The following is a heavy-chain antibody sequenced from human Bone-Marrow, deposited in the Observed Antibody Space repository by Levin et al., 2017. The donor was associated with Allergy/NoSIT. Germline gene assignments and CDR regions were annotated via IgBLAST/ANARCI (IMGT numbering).Heavy chain of an antibody. CDR3: VKGWGLERRASWFDP. CDR1: GFTFSNFA. V-gene: IGHV3-64D*06. D-gene: IGHD1-1*01. Sequence: GGSLRLSCLASGFTFSNFAMHWVRQAPGEGLTYVSAINSNGDSLYYADSVKGRFTISRDNSKNTLYLQMSSLRIEDTAVYYCVKGWGLERRASWFDPWGQGTLVTVSS. CDR2: INSNGDSL. J-gene: IGHJ5*02.